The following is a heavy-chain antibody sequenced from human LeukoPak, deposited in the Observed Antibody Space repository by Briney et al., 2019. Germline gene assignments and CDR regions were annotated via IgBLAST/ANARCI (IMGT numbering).Heavy chain of an antibody. J-gene: IGHJ6*03. Sequence: PSETLSLTCAGYSLSGSSVTWVRQPPGKGLEWIGEISQSGNTTYCPSHKSPLTMSIDTSKSQISLNLRSATTAATAVYFCARGILRYDWTDSDVRAFHYYYYMDVWGPGVTVIVSS. CDR1: SLSGSS. V-gene: IGHV4-34*01. CDR2: ISQSGNT. CDR3: ARGILRYDWTDSDVRAFHYYYYMDV. D-gene: IGHD1-20*01.